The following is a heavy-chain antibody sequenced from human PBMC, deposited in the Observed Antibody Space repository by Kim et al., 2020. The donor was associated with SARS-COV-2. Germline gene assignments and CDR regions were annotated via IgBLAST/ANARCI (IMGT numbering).Heavy chain of an antibody. Sequence: NSSPDPGKGRFTISRDNSKNTLYLQMNSLRPGDTAVYYCARGTTVTRFDPWGQGTLVTVSS. CDR2: N. D-gene: IGHD4-17*01. CDR3: ARGTTVTRFDP. V-gene: IGHV3-30*01. J-gene: IGHJ5*02.